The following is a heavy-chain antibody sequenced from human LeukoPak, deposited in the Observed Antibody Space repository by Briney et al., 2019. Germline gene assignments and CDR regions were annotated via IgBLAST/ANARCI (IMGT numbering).Heavy chain of an antibody. J-gene: IGHJ4*02. Sequence: PSETLSLTCAVYGGSFSGYYWSWIRQPPGKGLERIGEINHSGSTNYNPSLKSRVTISVDTSKNQFSLKLSSVTAADTAVYYCARGVEGDILNWGQGTLVTVSS. CDR2: INHSGST. CDR1: GGSFSGYY. D-gene: IGHD3-9*01. V-gene: IGHV4-34*01. CDR3: ARGVEGDILN.